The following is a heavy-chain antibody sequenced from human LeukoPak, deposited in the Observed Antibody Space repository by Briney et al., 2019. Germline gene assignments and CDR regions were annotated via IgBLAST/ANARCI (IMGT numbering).Heavy chain of an antibody. CDR2: IDWDYDK. D-gene: IGHD3-10*01. V-gene: IGHV2-70*01. J-gene: IGHJ4*02. Sequence: SGPALVKPTQTLTLTCTFSGFSLSTSGMCVSWICHPPVRALEWLALIDWDYDKYYSTSLKTRLTISKDTSKNQVVLTMTNMDPVDTATYYCARMVRGVIGYWGQGTLVTVSS. CDR1: GFSLSTSGMC. CDR3: ARMVRGVIGY.